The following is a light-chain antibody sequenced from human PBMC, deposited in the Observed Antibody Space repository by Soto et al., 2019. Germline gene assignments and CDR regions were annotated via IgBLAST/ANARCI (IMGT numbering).Light chain of an antibody. V-gene: IGLV2-8*01. Sequence: QSALTQPPSASGSPGQSVTISCTGTSSDVGGYNYVSWYQQHPGKAPKLMIYEVTKRPSGVPDRFSGSKSGNTASLTVSGLQAEDEADYYCSSYAGSNSPYVFGTGTKLPS. CDR3: SSYAGSNSPYV. CDR2: EVT. J-gene: IGLJ1*01. CDR1: SSDVGGYNY.